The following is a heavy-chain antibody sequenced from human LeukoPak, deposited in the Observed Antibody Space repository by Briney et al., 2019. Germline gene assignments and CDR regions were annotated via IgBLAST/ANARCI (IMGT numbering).Heavy chain of an antibody. CDR2: INSDGSST. J-gene: IGHJ6*02. CDR3: ARDCGGDCYYYYGMDV. CDR1: GFTFSSYW. D-gene: IGHD2-21*02. Sequence: GGSLRLSCAASGFTFSSYWMHWVRQAPGKGLVWVSRINSDGSSTSYADSVKGRFTISRDNAKNTLYLQMNSLRAEDTAVYYCARDCGGDCYYYYGMDVWGQGTTVTVS. V-gene: IGHV3-74*01.